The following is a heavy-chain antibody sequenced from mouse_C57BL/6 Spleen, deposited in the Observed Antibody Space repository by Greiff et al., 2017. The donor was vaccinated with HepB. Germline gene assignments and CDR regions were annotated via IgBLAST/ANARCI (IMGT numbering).Heavy chain of an antibody. Sequence: VQLQQSGPELVKPGASVKISCKASGYAFSSSWMNWVKQRPGKGLEWIGRIYPGDGDTNYNGKFKGKATLTADKSSSTAYMQLSSLTSEDSAVYFCARMNIVYDGYFDYWGQGTTLTVSS. CDR3: ARMNIVYDGYFDY. CDR1: GYAFSSSW. CDR2: IYPGDGDT. J-gene: IGHJ2*01. D-gene: IGHD2-3*01. V-gene: IGHV1-82*01.